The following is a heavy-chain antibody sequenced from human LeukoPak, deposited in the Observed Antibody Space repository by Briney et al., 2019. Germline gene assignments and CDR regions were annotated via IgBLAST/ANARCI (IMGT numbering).Heavy chain of an antibody. CDR3: ARVYGSSSEGGY. CDR2: SRNIARSYTT. D-gene: IGHD6-13*01. V-gene: IGHV3-72*01. Sequence: GGSLRLSCAASGFTLSDHYMDWVRQAPGKGLEWVGRSRNIARSYTTDYAASVKGRFSISRDDSNNSLYLQMNSLNTEDTAVYYFARVYGSSSEGGYWGQGTLVTVSS. CDR1: GFTLSDHY. J-gene: IGHJ4*02.